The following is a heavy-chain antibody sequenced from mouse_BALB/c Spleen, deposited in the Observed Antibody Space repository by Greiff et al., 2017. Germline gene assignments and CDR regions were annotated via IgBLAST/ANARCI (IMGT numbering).Heavy chain of an antibody. CDR3: ARGRGTTVVATDY. CDR2: ISSGSSTI. Sequence: EVKLVESGGGLVQPGGSRKLSCAASGFTFSSFGMHWVRQAPEKGLEWVAYISSGSSTIYYPDSVKGRFTISRDNARNILYLQMSSLRSEDTAMYYCARGRGTTVVATDYWGQGTTLTVSS. V-gene: IGHV5-17*02. D-gene: IGHD1-1*01. J-gene: IGHJ2*01. CDR1: GFTFSSFG.